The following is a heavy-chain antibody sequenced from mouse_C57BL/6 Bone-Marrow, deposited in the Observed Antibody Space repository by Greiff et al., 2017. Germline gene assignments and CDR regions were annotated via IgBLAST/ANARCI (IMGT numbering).Heavy chain of an antibody. CDR3: YYSNVAWFAY. CDR1: GFTFRDAW. D-gene: IGHD2-5*01. CDR2: IRNKANNPAT. J-gene: IGHJ3*01. Sequence: EVKVVESGGGLVQPGGSLKLSCAASGFTFRDAWLDWVRQSPEQGLEWVAEIRNKANNPATYYAESVKGRFTISRDDSKSRVYLQMNSLRAEDTGSYYCYYSNVAWFAYWGQGTLVTVAA. V-gene: IGHV6-6*01.